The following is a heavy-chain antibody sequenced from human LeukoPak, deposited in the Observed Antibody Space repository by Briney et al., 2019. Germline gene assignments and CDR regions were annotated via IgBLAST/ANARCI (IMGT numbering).Heavy chain of an antibody. CDR2: INKSGGIT. V-gene: IGHV3-23*01. CDR3: AKAFSSAYDYGPTDS. D-gene: IGHD4/OR15-4a*01. Sequence: GGSLRLSCAASGFTFTSYAMSWVRQAPGKRLEWVSTINKSGGITYYADSVKGRFTISRDNSKNTLYLQMDSPGAEDTAVYYCAKAFSSAYDYGPTDSWGQGTLVTVSS. CDR1: GFTFTSYA. J-gene: IGHJ4*02.